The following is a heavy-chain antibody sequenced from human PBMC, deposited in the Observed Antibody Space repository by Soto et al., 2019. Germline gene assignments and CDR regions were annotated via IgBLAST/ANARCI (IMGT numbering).Heavy chain of an antibody. Sequence: SVKVSCKASGGTFSSYAISWVRQAPGQGLEWMGGIIPIFGTANYAQKFQGRVTITADESTSTAYMELSSLRSEDTAVYYCARWVVVAAFFDYWGQGTLVTVSS. V-gene: IGHV1-69*13. CDR1: GGTFSSYA. CDR3: ARWVVVAAFFDY. J-gene: IGHJ4*02. CDR2: IIPIFGTA. D-gene: IGHD2-15*01.